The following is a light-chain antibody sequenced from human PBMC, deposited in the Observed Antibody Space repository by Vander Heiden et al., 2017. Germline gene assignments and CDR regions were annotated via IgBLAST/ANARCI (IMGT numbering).Light chain of an antibody. CDR3: QQDCDLAPT. CDR1: QNVYQTY. J-gene: IGKJ4*01. Sequence: EIVLTQSPGTLSLSPGETATLSCRASQNVYQTYLAWYQQKPGQAPNLLIYGASTRAIGIPERFRGGGSGTDFTLTINRLEPEDFAVYYCQQDCDLAPTFGAGTKVEI. CDR2: GAS. V-gene: IGKV3-20*01.